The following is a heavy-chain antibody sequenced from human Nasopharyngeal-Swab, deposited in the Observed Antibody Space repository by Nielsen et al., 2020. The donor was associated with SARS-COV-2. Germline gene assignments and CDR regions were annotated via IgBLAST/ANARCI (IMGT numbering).Heavy chain of an antibody. Sequence: GGSLRLSCAASGFIFSASAIHWVRQASGKGLEWVCRIGGKEHNYATTYGASVQGRFTISRDDSKNTAFLQMDSLKTEDTSLYYCTTDFYFDYWGQGTLVTVSS. CDR1: GFIFSASA. CDR3: TTDFYFDY. J-gene: IGHJ4*02. V-gene: IGHV3-73*01. CDR2: IGGKEHNYAT.